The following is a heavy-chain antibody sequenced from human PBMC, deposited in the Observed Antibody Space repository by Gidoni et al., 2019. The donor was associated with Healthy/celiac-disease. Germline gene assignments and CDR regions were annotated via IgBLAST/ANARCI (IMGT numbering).Heavy chain of an antibody. CDR1: GVTFSSYA. J-gene: IGHJ6*01. CDR2: ISYDGSNN. Sequence: QVQLVESGGGVVQPGRARRLACAASGVTFSSYAMHWVRQAPGKGLEWVAVISYDGSNNYYADSVKGRFTISRDNSKNTLYLQMNSLRAEDTAVYYCARDGIMVRGVIIAADYYYYGMDV. CDR3: ARDGIMVRGVIIAADYYYYGMDV. V-gene: IGHV3-30-3*01. D-gene: IGHD3-10*01.